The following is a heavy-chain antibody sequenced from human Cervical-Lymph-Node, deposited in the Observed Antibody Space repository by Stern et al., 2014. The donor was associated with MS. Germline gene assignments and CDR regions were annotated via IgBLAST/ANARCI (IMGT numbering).Heavy chain of an antibody. CDR1: GYLFDDYW. Sequence: EVQLEESGAEVKKPGESLKISCEASGYLFDDYWIGWVRQMSGRGLELVAIIFPRDSNTRYSPSVQGQVTISADKSISTASLQWSSLKASDPAIYYGARSPATPSGYDRFDYWGQGALVTVSS. V-gene: IGHV5-51*03. CDR2: IFPRDSNT. CDR3: ARSPATPSGYDRFDY. J-gene: IGHJ4*02. D-gene: IGHD5-12*01.